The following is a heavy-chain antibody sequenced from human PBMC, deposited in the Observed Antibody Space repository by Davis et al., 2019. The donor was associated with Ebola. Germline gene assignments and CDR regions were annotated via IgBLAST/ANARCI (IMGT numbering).Heavy chain of an antibody. CDR3: AHKTTTGLHY. CDR1: GFSLTTVGAG. J-gene: IGHJ4*02. Sequence: SGPTLVKPTQTLTLTCTISGFSLTTVGAGVAWIRQPPGKALEWPAPFYYDNDKRYSPSLKSRLTVTRDISRKQVVLTMTNMDPLDTATYFCAHKTTTGLHYWGQGTLVTVSS. D-gene: IGHD1-1*01. CDR2: FYYDNDK. V-gene: IGHV2-5*02.